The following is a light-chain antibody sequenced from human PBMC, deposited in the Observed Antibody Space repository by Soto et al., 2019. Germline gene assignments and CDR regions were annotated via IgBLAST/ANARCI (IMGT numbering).Light chain of an antibody. CDR3: QHYHNWPIT. Sequence: VMRLSTDTLSVSPGERATLCCRASQSVSIDLAWYQQTPGQAPRLLIYGASTRATGVPPTFSGSASGTEFTLTISSLQSEDFAVYYCQHYHNWPITFGQGTRLEIK. V-gene: IGKV3-15*01. CDR2: GAS. CDR1: QSVSID. J-gene: IGKJ5*01.